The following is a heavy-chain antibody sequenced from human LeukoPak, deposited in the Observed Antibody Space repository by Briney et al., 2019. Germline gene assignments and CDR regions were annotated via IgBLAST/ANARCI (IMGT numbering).Heavy chain of an antibody. CDR2: ISASSTYI. J-gene: IGHJ4*02. D-gene: IGHD6-19*01. CDR1: GFTFSDYY. CDR3: ARLYSSGWYYFDY. Sequence: GGSLRLSCAASGFTFSDYYMSWIRQAPGKGLEWVSSISASSTYIYYADSVKGRFTISRDNAKNSVYLQMNSLRAEDTAVYYCARLYSSGWYYFDYWGQGTLVTVSS. V-gene: IGHV3-11*06.